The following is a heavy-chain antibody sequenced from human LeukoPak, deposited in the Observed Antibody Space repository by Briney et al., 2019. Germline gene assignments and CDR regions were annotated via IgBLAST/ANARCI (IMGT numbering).Heavy chain of an antibody. V-gene: IGHV2-5*02. J-gene: IGHJ4*02. CDR2: IYWDDDR. Sequence: VPTPGPPPQTRTLTSTFFRFSPSISGGGVGWILQPPAKALSWVAVIYWDDDRRYSPALKSRVTIARNTSKNQVFLTMTNMDPGDTAIYYCAHSPDSSGYYYFDHWGQGTLVTVSS. D-gene: IGHD3-22*01. CDR3: AHSPDSSGYYYFDH. CDR1: RFSPSISGGG.